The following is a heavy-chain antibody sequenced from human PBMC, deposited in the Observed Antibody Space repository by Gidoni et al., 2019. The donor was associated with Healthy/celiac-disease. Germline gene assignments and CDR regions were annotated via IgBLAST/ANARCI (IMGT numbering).Heavy chain of an antibody. CDR3: ATLGVVTPSDAFDI. CDR1: GCTFSSYA. V-gene: IGHV1-69*01. J-gene: IGHJ3*02. CDR2: IIPIFGTA. D-gene: IGHD2-21*02. Sequence: QVQLVQSGAEVKKPGSSVKVSCKASGCTFSSYAISWVRQAPGQGLEWMGGIIPIFGTANYAQKFQGRVTITADESTSTAYMELSSLRSEDTAVYYCATLGVVTPSDAFDIWGQGTMVTVSS.